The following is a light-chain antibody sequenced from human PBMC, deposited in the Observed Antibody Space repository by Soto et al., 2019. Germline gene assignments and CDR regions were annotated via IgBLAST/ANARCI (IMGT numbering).Light chain of an antibody. CDR2: EVS. V-gene: IGKV2D-29*01. J-gene: IGKJ4*01. CDR3: MQSKDWPLT. Sequence: EIVMTQTPLSLSVTPGQPASISCRSSQSLLNVDGKTYLYWYLQKPGQPPQLLIYEVSERFSGVPDKFRGSGSGTDFTLRISRVEAEDVGIYYCMQSKDWPLTFGGGTRVEI. CDR1: QSLLNVDGKTY.